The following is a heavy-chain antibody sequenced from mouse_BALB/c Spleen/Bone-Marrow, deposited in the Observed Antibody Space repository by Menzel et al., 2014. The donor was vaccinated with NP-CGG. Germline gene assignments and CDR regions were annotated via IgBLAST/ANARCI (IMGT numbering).Heavy chain of an antibody. Sequence: VQLQQSGPDLVKPSQSLSLTCTVTGYSITSGYSWHWIRPFPGNKLEWMGYIRYSGSTNYNPSLKSRISITRDTSKNHFFLQLNSVTTEDTATYYCARRGDYYGNYADYWGQGTSVTVSS. V-gene: IGHV3-1*02. D-gene: IGHD2-1*01. CDR1: GYSITSGYS. CDR2: IRYSGST. J-gene: IGHJ4*01. CDR3: ARRGDYYGNYADY.